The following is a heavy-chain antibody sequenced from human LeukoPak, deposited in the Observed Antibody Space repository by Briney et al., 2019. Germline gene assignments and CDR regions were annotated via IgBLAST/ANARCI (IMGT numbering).Heavy chain of an antibody. CDR3: AREGIVVALDAFDI. CDR1: GFTFSSYS. D-gene: IGHD3-22*01. V-gene: IGHV3-30*02. Sequence: GGSLRLSCAASGFTFSSYSMHWVRQAPGKGLEWVAFIRYDGSNKYYADSVKGRSTISRDNSKNTLYLQMNSLRAEDTAVYYCAREGIVVALDAFDIWGQGTMVTVSS. J-gene: IGHJ3*02. CDR2: IRYDGSNK.